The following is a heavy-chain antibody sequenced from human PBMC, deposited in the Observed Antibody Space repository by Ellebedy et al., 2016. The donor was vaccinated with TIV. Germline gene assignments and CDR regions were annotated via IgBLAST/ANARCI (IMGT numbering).Heavy chain of an antibody. CDR1: GAPISSSGYY. J-gene: IGHJ4*02. CDR3: ARAPPTSGTLFY. D-gene: IGHD3-10*01. V-gene: IGHV4-31*03. Sequence: SETLSLTXTVSGAPISSSGYYWSWIRQHPGRGLEWLANMYYSASTYYNPSLKSRINISVDTSKNQFSLRLSSVTAADTAFYYCARAPPTSGTLFYWGQGTLVTVSS. CDR2: MYYSAST.